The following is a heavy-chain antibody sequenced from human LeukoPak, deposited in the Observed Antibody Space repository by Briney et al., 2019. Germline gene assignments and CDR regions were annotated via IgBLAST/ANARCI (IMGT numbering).Heavy chain of an antibody. CDR1: GYTFTSYD. V-gene: IGHV1-8*03. Sequence: ASVKVSCKASGYTFTSYDINWVRQATGQGLEWMGWMNPNSGNTGYAQKFQGRVTITRNTSICTAYMELSSLRSEDTAVYYCARGRGFVVVPAEDFWFDPWGQGTLVTVSS. J-gene: IGHJ5*02. CDR2: MNPNSGNT. D-gene: IGHD2-2*01. CDR3: ARGRGFVVVPAEDFWFDP.